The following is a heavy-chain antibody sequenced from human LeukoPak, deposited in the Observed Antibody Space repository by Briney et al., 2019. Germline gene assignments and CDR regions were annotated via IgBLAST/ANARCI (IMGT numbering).Heavy chain of an antibody. D-gene: IGHD3-10*01. CDR1: GGSISNYH. Sequence: SETLSLTCTVSGGSISNYHWSWIRQPPGKGLEWIGYIYYSGSTNYNPSLKSRVTISVDTSKNQFSLKLSSVTAADTAVYYCARHYDSGSYPLDFWGQGTLVTVSS. CDR3: ARHYDSGSYPLDF. V-gene: IGHV4-59*08. CDR2: IYYSGST. J-gene: IGHJ4*02.